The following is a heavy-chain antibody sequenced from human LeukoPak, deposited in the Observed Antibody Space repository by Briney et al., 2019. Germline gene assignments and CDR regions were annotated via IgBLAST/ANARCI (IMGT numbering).Heavy chain of an antibody. CDR3: AKIQGWFNTAFQI. CDR2: ISDTGDST. Sequence: GGTLTLSCVASGFSLSSNGMSWVRQAPGKGLDWGSGISDTGDSTHYADSVRGRFTISRDISKNTLFLQMNSLRAEDTAIYYCAKIQGWFNTAFQIGGPGTMVTVSS. CDR1: GFSLSSNG. J-gene: IGHJ3*02. D-gene: IGHD6-19*01. V-gene: IGHV3-23*01.